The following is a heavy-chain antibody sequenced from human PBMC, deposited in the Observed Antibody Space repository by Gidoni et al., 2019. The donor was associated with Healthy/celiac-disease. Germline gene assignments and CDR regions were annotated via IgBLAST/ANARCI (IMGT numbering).Heavy chain of an antibody. CDR1: GGTFSSYA. D-gene: IGHD2-2*01. V-gene: IGHV1-69*01. CDR2: IIPIFGTA. Sequence: QVQLVQSGAAVKKPGSSVKVSCKASGGTFSSYAISWVRQAPGQGLEWMGGIIPIFGTANYAQKFQGRVTITADESTSTAYMELSSLRSEDTAVYYCARGYCSSTSCYAGIGWFDPWGQGTLVTVSS. J-gene: IGHJ5*02. CDR3: ARGYCSSTSCYAGIGWFDP.